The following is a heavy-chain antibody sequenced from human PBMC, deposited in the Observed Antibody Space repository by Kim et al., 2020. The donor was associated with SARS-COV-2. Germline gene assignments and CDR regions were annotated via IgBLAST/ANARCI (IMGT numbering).Heavy chain of an antibody. CDR3: ARSLSPQFWSGYHYYYYGMDV. CDR1: GGSISSSNW. Sequence: SETLSLTCAVSGGSISSSNWWSWVRQPPGKGLEWIGEIYHSGSTNYNPSLKSRVTISVDKSKNQFSLKLSSVTAADTAVYYCARSLSPQFWSGYHYYYYGMDVWGQGTTVTVSS. J-gene: IGHJ6*02. V-gene: IGHV4-4*02. D-gene: IGHD3-3*01. CDR2: IYHSGST.